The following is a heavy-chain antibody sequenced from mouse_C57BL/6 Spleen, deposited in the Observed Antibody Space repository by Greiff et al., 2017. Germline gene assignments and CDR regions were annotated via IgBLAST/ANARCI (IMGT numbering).Heavy chain of an antibody. CDR2: IDPENGDT. V-gene: IGHV14-4*01. D-gene: IGHD4-1*01. J-gene: IGHJ2*01. CDR3: TKGLGRYYFDY. CDR1: GFNIKDDY. Sequence: VQLQQSGAELVRPGASVKLSCTASGFNIKDDYMHWVKQRPEQGLEWIGWIDPENGDTEYASKFQGKATITADTSSNTAYLQLSSLTSEDTAVYYCTKGLGRYYFDYWGQGTTLTVSS.